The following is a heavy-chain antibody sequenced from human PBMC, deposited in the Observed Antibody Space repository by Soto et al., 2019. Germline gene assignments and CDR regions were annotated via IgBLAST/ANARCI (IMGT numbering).Heavy chain of an antibody. Sequence: ASVKVSFKASGYTFTSYGISWVRQAPGQGLEWMGWISAYNGNTNYAQKLQGRVTMTTDTSTSTAYMELRSLRSDDTAVYYCAREMAAGPDDAFDIWGQGTMVTVSS. J-gene: IGHJ3*02. CDR2: ISAYNGNT. D-gene: IGHD6-13*01. CDR3: AREMAAGPDDAFDI. CDR1: GYTFTSYG. V-gene: IGHV1-18*01.